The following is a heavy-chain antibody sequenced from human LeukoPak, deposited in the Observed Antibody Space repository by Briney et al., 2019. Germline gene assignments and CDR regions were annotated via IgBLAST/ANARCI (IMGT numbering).Heavy chain of an antibody. Sequence: GGSLRLSCAASGFTFSSYSMNWVRQAPGKGLEWVSSISSSSSYIYYADSVKGRFTISRDNAKNSLYLQMNSLRAEDTAVYYCARDPAVDMATISGIDYWGQGTLVTVSS. V-gene: IGHV3-21*01. D-gene: IGHD5-24*01. CDR1: GFTFSSYS. CDR2: ISSSSSYI. CDR3: ARDPAVDMATISGIDY. J-gene: IGHJ4*02.